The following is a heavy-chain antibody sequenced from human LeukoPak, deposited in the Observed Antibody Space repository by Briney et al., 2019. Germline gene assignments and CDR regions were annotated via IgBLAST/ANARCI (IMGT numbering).Heavy chain of an antibody. Sequence: ASVKVSCKASGYTFTGYYMHWVRQAPGQGLEWMGRINPNSGGTNYAQKFQGRVTMTRDTSISTAYMELSRLRSDDTAVYYCARDPITIFGVVIVSNWFDPWGQGTLVTVSS. CDR3: ARDPITIFGVVIVSNWFDP. V-gene: IGHV1-2*06. CDR1: GYTFTGYY. D-gene: IGHD3-3*01. J-gene: IGHJ5*02. CDR2: INPNSGGT.